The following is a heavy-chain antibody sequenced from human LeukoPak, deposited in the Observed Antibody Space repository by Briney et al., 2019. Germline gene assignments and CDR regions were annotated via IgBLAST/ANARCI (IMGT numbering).Heavy chain of an antibody. Sequence: SVKVSCKASGGTFSSYAISWVRLAPGQGLEWMGGIIPIFGTANYAQKFQGRVTITTDESTSTAYMELSSLRSEDTAVYYCARDPTIGAVAGYFDYWGQGTLVTVSS. J-gene: IGHJ4*02. CDR3: ARDPTIGAVAGYFDY. V-gene: IGHV1-69*05. CDR1: GGTFSSYA. CDR2: IIPIFGTA. D-gene: IGHD6-19*01.